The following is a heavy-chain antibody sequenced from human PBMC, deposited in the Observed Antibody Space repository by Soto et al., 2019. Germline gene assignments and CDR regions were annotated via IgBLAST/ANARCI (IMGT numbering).Heavy chain of an antibody. J-gene: IGHJ5*02. D-gene: IGHD3-10*01. Sequence: QGQLHESGGGVVQPGRSLRLSCAASGLTFSTSAMHWVRQAPGKGLEWVAMISHDGSHEYYGDSVKGRFSVSRDNSHNILHLQMNSLSIEDTAVYFCARNTDHRLVRGWLHPWGQGTLVTVSS. CDR1: GLTFSTSA. CDR2: ISHDGSHE. CDR3: ARNTDHRLVRGWLHP. V-gene: IGHV3-30-3*01.